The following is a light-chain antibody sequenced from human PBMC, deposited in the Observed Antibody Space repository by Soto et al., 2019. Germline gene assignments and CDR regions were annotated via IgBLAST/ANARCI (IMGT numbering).Light chain of an antibody. J-gene: IGLJ2*01. CDR1: SSNIGAGYD. CDR2: GNN. V-gene: IGLV1-40*01. Sequence: QSVLTQPPSVSGAPGQRVTISCTGSSSNIGAGYDVHWYQQLPGTAPKLLIYGNNNRPSGVPDRFSGSKSGTSASLAITGLQAKDEADYYCQSYDSSLSGSLFGGGTKVTVL. CDR3: QSYDSSLSGSL.